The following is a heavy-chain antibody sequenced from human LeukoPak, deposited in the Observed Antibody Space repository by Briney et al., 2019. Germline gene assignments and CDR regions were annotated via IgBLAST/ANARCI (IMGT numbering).Heavy chain of an antibody. D-gene: IGHD6-19*01. CDR3: ARGRFAYSSGWYPGDFDY. Sequence: GASVKVSCKASGYTFTSYDIHWVRQATGQGLEWMGWMNPNSGNTGYAQKFQGRVTMTRNTSISTAYMELSSLRSEDTAVYYCARGRFAYSSGWYPGDFDYWGQGTLVTVSS. V-gene: IGHV1-8*01. CDR2: MNPNSGNT. CDR1: GYTFTSYD. J-gene: IGHJ4*02.